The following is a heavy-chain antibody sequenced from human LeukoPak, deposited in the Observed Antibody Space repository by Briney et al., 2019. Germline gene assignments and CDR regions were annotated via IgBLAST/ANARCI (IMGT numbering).Heavy chain of an antibody. CDR3: TRDPRHLDS. J-gene: IGHJ4*02. Sequence: GGSLRLSCAASGFTVSNNYMRWVRQAPGKGVEWVAYISGSGHDINYSESAKGRFTISRDNAKNSLYLQMSSLRVEDTAVYYCTRDPRHLDSWGQGTLVTVSS. CDR2: ISGSGHDI. CDR1: GFTVSNNY. D-gene: IGHD6-6*01. V-gene: IGHV3-11*04.